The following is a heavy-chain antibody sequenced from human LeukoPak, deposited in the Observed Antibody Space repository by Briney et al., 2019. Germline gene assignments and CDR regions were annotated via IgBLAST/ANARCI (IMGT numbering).Heavy chain of an antibody. V-gene: IGHV3-30*04. Sequence: PGGSLRLSCAASGFTFSSYAMHWVRQAPGKGLEWVAVISYDGSYKYYADSVKGRFTISRDNSKNTLYLQMNSLRDEDTAVYYCAREPSSSATVDYWGQGTLVTVSS. CDR2: ISYDGSYK. CDR1: GFTFSSYA. J-gene: IGHJ4*02. CDR3: AREPSSSATVDY.